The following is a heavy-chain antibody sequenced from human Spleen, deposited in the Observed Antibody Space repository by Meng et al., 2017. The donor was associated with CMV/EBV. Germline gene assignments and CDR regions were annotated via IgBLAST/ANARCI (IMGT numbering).Heavy chain of an antibody. CDR3: ARHKPYSTHSSADL. Sequence: KVSCKGSGYSFSNYWIAWVRHMPGKGLEWMGIIYPGDSDSKYSPSFEGQVTISVDMSITTAYLQWSSLKASDTAMYYCARHKPYSTHSSADLWGQGTLVTVSS. CDR2: IYPGDSDS. J-gene: IGHJ5*02. CDR1: GYSFSNYW. V-gene: IGHV5-51*01. D-gene: IGHD2-15*01.